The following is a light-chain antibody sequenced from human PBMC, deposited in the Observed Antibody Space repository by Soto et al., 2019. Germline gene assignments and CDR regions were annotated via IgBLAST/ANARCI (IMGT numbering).Light chain of an antibody. CDR3: QQYNNWPRT. CDR2: GAS. J-gene: IGKJ5*01. V-gene: IGKV3-15*01. Sequence: EIVMTQSPATLSVSPCESAALSSRASQSFSSNLAWYQQKPGQAPRLLIYGASTRATGVPARFSGSGSGTEFTLTISSLQSEDFAVYYCQQYNNWPRTFGQGTRLEI. CDR1: QSFSSN.